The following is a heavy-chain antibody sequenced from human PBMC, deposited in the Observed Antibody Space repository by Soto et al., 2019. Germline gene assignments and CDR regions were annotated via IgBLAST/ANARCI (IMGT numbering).Heavy chain of an antibody. CDR1: GFTFSSYA. V-gene: IGHV3-64D*06. D-gene: IGHD2-8*01. Sequence: LRLSCSASGFTFSSYAMHWVRQAPGKGLEYVSAISSNGGSTYYADSVKGRFTISRDNSKNTLYLQMSSLRAEDTAVYYCVKGSYCTNGVCYTFSWFDPWGQGTLVTVSS. CDR3: VKGSYCTNGVCYTFSWFDP. J-gene: IGHJ5*02. CDR2: ISSNGGST.